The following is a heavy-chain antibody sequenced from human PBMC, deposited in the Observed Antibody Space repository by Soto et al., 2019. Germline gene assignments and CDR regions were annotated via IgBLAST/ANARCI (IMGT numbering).Heavy chain of an antibody. CDR3: ARDLAYPVAVAGSRWLGLRRPFDY. V-gene: IGHV1-18*04. D-gene: IGHD6-19*01. CDR2: ISAYNGNT. J-gene: IGHJ4*02. CDR1: GYTFTSYG. Sequence: ASVKVSCKASGYTFTSYGISWVRQAPGQGLEWMGWISAYNGNTNYAQKLQGRVTMTTDTSTSTAYMELRSLRSDDTAVYYCARDLAYPVAVAGSRWLGLRRPFDYWGQGTLVTVSS.